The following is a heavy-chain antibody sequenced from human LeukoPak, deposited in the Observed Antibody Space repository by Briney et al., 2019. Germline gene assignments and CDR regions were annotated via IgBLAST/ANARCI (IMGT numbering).Heavy chain of an antibody. CDR3: ARGQVPAARGYNWFDP. J-gene: IGHJ5*02. D-gene: IGHD2-2*01. CDR2: INARGDT. CDR1: GWSFNDYY. Sequence: SETLSLTCAVYGWSFNDYYRNWIRQPPGKGLEWIGEINARGDTNYNPSLKSRVTIPVDTSKKQFSLRLTSMIAADTALYYCARGQVPAARGYNWFDPWGQGTLVTVSS. V-gene: IGHV4-34*01.